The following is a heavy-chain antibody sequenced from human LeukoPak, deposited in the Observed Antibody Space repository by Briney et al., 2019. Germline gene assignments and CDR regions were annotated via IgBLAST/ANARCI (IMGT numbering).Heavy chain of an antibody. V-gene: IGHV1-2*02. CDR2: INPNSGAT. J-gene: IGHJ5*02. CDR1: GYTFTGYY. D-gene: IGHD3-9*01. Sequence: ASVKVSCKASGYTFTGYYMHWVRQAPGQGLEWMGWINPNSGATKYDQKFQGRVTMTRDTSISTAYMELSRLTSDDTAVYYCARKFDILTSYDNWFDPWGQGTLVTVSS. CDR3: ARKFDILTSYDNWFDP.